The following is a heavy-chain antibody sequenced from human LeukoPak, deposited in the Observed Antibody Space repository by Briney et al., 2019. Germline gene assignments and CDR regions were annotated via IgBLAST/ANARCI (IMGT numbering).Heavy chain of an antibody. D-gene: IGHD3-10*01. CDR2: ITESGDNT. CDR1: AFTFPTYG. V-gene: IGHV3-23*01. CDR3: AAKTRLSAVTSYYYVDV. J-gene: IGHJ6*03. Sequence: PGGSLRLSCAASAFTFPTYGMIWVRQAPGKGLEWVSSITESGDNTYYADSVKGRLTISRDNSKNTLYPQMNSLRAEDTAVYYCAAKTRLSAVTSYYYVDVWGKGTTATVPS.